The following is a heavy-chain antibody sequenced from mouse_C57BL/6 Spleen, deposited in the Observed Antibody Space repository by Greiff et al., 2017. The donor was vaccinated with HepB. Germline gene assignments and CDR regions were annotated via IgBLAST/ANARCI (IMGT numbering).Heavy chain of an antibody. CDR3: TRDKYGNYDY. V-gene: IGHV1-5*01. J-gene: IGHJ2*01. D-gene: IGHD2-10*02. CDR2: IYPGNSDT. CDR1: GYTFTSYW. Sequence: EVQLQQSGTVLARPGASVKMSCKTSGYTFTSYWMHWVKQRPGQGLEWIGAIYPGNSDTSYNQKFKGKAKLTAVTPASTAYMELSSLTNEDSAVYYCTRDKYGNYDYWGQGTTLTVSS.